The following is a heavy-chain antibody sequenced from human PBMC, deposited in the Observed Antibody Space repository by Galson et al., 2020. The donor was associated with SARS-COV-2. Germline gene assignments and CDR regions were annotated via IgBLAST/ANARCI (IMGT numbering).Heavy chain of an antibody. CDR2: IYYSGNT. V-gene: IGHV4-31*03. Sequence: TSETLSLTCTVSGGSISSDGYYWSWIRQHPGKGLEWIGYIYYSGNTYYNPSLKSRVTISVDTSKNQFSLKLTSVTAADTAVYYCARDRTGVAGKDWGAYFYYGMDVWGQGTTVTVSS. J-gene: IGHJ6*02. CDR1: GGSISSDGYY. D-gene: IGHD6-19*01. CDR3: ARDRTGVAGKDWGAYFYYGMDV.